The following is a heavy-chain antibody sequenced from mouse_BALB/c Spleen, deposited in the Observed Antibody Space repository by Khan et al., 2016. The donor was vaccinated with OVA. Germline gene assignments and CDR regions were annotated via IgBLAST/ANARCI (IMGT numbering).Heavy chain of an antibody. Sequence: EVELVESGGDLVQPGGSRKLSCVASGFTFSSFGMHWIRQAPEKGLEWVAYISGDSHTIYYADTVKGRFTTSRDNPKNTLFLQMTSLRSEDMAMYYCTRSYFNGYYFDQWGQGTTLTVSS. CDR3: TRSYFNGYYFDQ. CDR1: GFTFSSFG. D-gene: IGHD1-1*01. CDR2: ISGDSHTI. V-gene: IGHV5-17*02. J-gene: IGHJ2*01.